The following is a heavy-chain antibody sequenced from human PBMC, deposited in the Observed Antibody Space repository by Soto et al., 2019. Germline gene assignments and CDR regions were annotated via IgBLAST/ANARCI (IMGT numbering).Heavy chain of an antibody. CDR1: GGFVSSGSYY. V-gene: IGHV4-34*01. CDR3: ARVERGTATTVVDAFDI. CDR2: MSHSGGT. D-gene: IGHD1-1*01. J-gene: IGHJ3*02. Sequence: QVQLQQWGAGLLKPSETLSLTCAVSGGFVSSGSYYWSWIRQPPGKGLEWIGKMSHSGGTHFNTALKSRVTISVDTSKNQFSLKMSSVTAAYTALYYCARVERGTATTVVDAFDIWGPGTMVTVSS.